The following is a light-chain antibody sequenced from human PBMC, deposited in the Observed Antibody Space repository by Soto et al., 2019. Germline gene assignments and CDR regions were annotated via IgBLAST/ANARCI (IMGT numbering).Light chain of an antibody. CDR2: KAS. Sequence: DIQMTQSPSTLSGSVGDRVTITCRASQTISSWLAWYQQKPGKAPKLLIYKASTLKSGVPSRFSGSGSGTEFTLTTSSLQPDDFATYYRQHYNSYSEPFGQGPKVELQ. V-gene: IGKV1-5*03. CDR3: QHYNSYSEP. CDR1: QTISSW. J-gene: IGKJ1*01.